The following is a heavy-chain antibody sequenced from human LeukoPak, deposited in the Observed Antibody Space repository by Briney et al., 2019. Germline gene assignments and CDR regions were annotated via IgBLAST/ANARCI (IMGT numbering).Heavy chain of an antibody. CDR1: GGTFSSYA. Sequence: SVKVSCKASGGTFSSYAISWVRQAPGQGLEWMGGIIPIFGAANYAQKFQGRVTITADESTSTAYMELSSLRSEDTAVYYCAREGVLRYFDWHEYYGMDVWGQGTTVTVSS. CDR3: AREGVLRYFDWHEYYGMDV. J-gene: IGHJ6*02. V-gene: IGHV1-69*13. D-gene: IGHD3-9*01. CDR2: IIPIFGAA.